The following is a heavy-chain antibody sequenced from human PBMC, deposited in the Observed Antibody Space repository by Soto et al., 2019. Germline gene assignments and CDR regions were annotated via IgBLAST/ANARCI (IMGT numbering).Heavy chain of an antibody. Sequence: SETLSLTCTVSGGSISSYYWSWIRQPPGKGLEWIGYIYYSGSTNYNPSLKSRVTISVDTSKNQFSLKLSSVTAADTAVYYCARARDGLLIDYWGQGTLVTVSS. CDR2: IYYSGST. J-gene: IGHJ4*02. CDR1: GGSISSYY. V-gene: IGHV4-59*01. CDR3: ARARDGLLIDY.